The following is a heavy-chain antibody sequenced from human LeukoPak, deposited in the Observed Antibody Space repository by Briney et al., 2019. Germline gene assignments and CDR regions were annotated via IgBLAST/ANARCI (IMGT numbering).Heavy chain of an antibody. J-gene: IGHJ4*02. CDR2: MNPNSGNT. CDR3: ARGSSAAGEVDY. Sequence: GASVKVSCKASGYTFTSYDMNWVRQATGQGLEWMGWMNPNSGNTGYAQKFQGRVTMTRNTSISTAYMELSSLRSEDTAVYYCARGSSAAGEVDYWGQGTLVTVSS. V-gene: IGHV1-8*01. D-gene: IGHD6-13*01. CDR1: GYTFTSYD.